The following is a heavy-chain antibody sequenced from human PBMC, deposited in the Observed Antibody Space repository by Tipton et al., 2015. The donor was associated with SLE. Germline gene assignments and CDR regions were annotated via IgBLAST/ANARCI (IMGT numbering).Heavy chain of an antibody. D-gene: IGHD1-7*01. J-gene: IGHJ4*02. V-gene: IGHV3-21*01. CDR1: GFNFHTYS. CDR2: ISGSSRII. CDR3: ARIAGELRSDF. Sequence: SLRLSCGASGFNFHTYSMNWVRQAPGKGLEWVSSISGSSRIIFYADSVKGRFTISRDNAKNSLFLQMSSLRAEDTAVYYCARIAGELRSDFWGQGTLVSVSS.